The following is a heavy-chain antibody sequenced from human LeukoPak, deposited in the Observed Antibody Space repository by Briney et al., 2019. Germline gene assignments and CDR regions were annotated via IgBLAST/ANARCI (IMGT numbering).Heavy chain of an antibody. CDR3: VTDRSRVRGV. CDR1: GFTFSSYS. V-gene: IGHV3-7*02. Sequence: TGGSLRLSCAASGFTFSSYSMNWVRQAPGRGLEWVANINEDGSEKYYVDSVKGRFTISRDNARDSPYLQMNSPRAEDTAVYYCVTDRSRVRGVWGQGTTVTVSS. J-gene: IGHJ6*02. CDR2: INEDGSEK.